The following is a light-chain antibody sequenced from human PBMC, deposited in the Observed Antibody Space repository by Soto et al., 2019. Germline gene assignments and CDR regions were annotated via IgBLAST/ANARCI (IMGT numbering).Light chain of an antibody. CDR2: DVS. CDR1: SSDIGNSKY. J-gene: IGLJ2*01. V-gene: IGLV2-14*03. Sequence: QSVLTQPASVSGSPGQSITISYAGTSSDIGNSKYVSWYQQYPGKAPKLMIYDVSNRPSGVSNRFSGSKSGNTASLTISGLQAEDEADYYCSSYTSSGLVIFGGGTKLTVL. CDR3: SSYTSSGLVI.